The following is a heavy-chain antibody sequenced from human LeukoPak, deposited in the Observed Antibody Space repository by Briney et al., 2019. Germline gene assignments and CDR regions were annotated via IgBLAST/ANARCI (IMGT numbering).Heavy chain of an antibody. D-gene: IGHD6-13*01. V-gene: IGHV1-46*01. CDR1: GYNFTSYY. CDR2: INPSGGST. CDR3: ARDGTGIAAAGTGGGDFDY. J-gene: IGHJ4*02. Sequence: ASVKVSCKASGYNFTSYYMHWVRQAPGQGLEWMGIINPSGGSTSYAQKFQGRVTMTRDTSTSTVYMELSSLRSEDTAVYYCARDGTGIAAAGTGGGDFDYWGQGTLVTVSS.